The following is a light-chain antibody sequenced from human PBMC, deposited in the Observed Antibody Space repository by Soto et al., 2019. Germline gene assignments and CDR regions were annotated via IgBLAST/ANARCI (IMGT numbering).Light chain of an antibody. J-gene: IGKJ5*01. V-gene: IGKV4-1*01. CDR1: QSVLYSSNNKNF. CDR2: WAS. Sequence: DIVFTQSPDSLAVSLGERATINCKSSQSVLYSSNNKNFLTWYQQKPGQPPRLLIYWASTRESGVPDRFSGSGSGTDFTLTISRLEPEDFAVYFCQQYAGPPTTFGQGTRL. CDR3: QQYAGPPTT.